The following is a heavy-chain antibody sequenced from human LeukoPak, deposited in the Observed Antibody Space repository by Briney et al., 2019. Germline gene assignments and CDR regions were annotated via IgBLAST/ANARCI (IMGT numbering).Heavy chain of an antibody. J-gene: IGHJ4*02. CDR3: ARHDRIVGATNGGRVGGFDY. CDR1: GGSISSSSYY. V-gene: IGHV4-39*01. Sequence: SETLSLTCTVSGGSISSSSYYWGWIRQPPGKGLEWIGSIYYSGSTYYNPSLKSRVTISVDTSKNQFSLKLSSVTAADTAVYYCARHDRIVGATNGGRVGGFDYWGQGTLVTVSS. CDR2: IYYSGST. D-gene: IGHD1-26*01.